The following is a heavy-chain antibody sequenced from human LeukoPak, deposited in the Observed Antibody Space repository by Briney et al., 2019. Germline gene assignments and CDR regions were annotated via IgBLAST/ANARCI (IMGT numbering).Heavy chain of an antibody. D-gene: IGHD5-24*01. V-gene: IGHV4-59*01. CDR2: ISYSGST. CDR1: GGSISRYY. CDR3: ARVRRDGYNSNYFDY. J-gene: IGHJ4*02. Sequence: PSETLSLTCAVYGGSISRYYWSWIRQPPGKGLEWLGFISYSGSTNCNPSLKSRVTMSVDTSKNQFSLKLSSVTAADTAVYYCARVRRDGYNSNYFDYWGQGTLVTVSS.